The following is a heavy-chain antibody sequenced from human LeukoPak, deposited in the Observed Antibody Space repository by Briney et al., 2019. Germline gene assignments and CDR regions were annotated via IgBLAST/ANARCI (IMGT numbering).Heavy chain of an antibody. CDR2: ISYDGSNK. J-gene: IGHJ4*02. CDR3: AKVPIYCSSTSCYHFDY. Sequence: GGSLRLSCAASGFTFSSYGMHWVRQAPGKGLEWVAVISYDGSNKYYADSVKGRFTISRDYSKNTLYLQMNSLRAEDTAVYYCAKVPIYCSSTSCYHFDYWGQGTLVTVSS. D-gene: IGHD2-2*01. V-gene: IGHV3-33*05. CDR1: GFTFSSYG.